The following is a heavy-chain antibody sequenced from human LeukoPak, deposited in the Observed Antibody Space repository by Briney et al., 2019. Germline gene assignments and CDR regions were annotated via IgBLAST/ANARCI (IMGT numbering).Heavy chain of an antibody. CDR2: INHSGST. CDR3: ARGWSGYYRLFDY. V-gene: IGHV4-34*01. Sequence: SETLSLTCAVYGGSFSGYYWSWIRQPPGKGLEWIGEINHSGSTNYNPSLKSRVTISVDTSKNQFSLKLSSVTAADTAVYYCARGWSGYYRLFDYWGQGTLVTASS. D-gene: IGHD3-3*01. CDR1: GGSFSGYY. J-gene: IGHJ4*02.